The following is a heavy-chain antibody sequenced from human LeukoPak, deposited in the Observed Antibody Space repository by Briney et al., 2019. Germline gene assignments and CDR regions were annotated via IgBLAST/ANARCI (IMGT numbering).Heavy chain of an antibody. CDR1: GFTVNSNY. Sequence: GGSLRLSCAASGFTVNSNYWSWVRQAPGKGLEWVSVIYSGGTTYYADSVKGRFTFSRDNSKNMLHLQMNSLRAEDAAVYYCARGFNRGFDPWGQGTLVIVSS. CDR3: ARGFNRGFDP. V-gene: IGHV3-53*01. J-gene: IGHJ5*02. CDR2: IYSGGTT. D-gene: IGHD3-10*01.